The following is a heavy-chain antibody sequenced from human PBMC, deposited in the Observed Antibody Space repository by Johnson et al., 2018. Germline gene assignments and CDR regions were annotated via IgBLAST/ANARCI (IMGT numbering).Heavy chain of an antibody. CDR3: ARRAPGQVGGHFDY. CDR1: GFTFSSYA. CDR2: ISWNSGRK. D-gene: IGHD1-26*01. J-gene: IGHJ4*01. Sequence: VQLVESGGGLVQPGGSLRLSCAASGFTFSSYAMSWVRQAPGKGLEWVSGISWNSGRKAYADSVKGRFTISRDHAQNSPELQMNSLRDEDKGVYYCARRAPGQVGGHFDYWGPGTLVTVSS. V-gene: IGHV3-48*02.